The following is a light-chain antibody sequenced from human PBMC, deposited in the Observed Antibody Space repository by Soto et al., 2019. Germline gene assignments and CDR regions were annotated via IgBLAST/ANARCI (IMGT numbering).Light chain of an antibody. CDR1: LSISGW. V-gene: IGKV1-5*01. Sequence: DIQLTQSPSTLSASIGDTVTITCRASLSISGWLAWYQQAPGKAPKLLIFNAFTLQRGVPSRFRGGGSGTDFTLTISSLQAEDFAIYYCQQYVTALRSFGQGTKVDIK. CDR2: NAF. J-gene: IGKJ1*01. CDR3: QQYVTALRS.